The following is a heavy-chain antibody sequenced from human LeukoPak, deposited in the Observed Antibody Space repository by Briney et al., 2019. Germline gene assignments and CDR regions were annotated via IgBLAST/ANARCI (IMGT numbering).Heavy chain of an antibody. CDR2: IIPIFGTA. CDR3: ARVKDCSGGSCYPQHINWFDP. CDR1: GGTSSSYA. D-gene: IGHD2-15*01. Sequence: SVKVSRKASGGTSSSYATSCVPQTPGQGLEWMGGIIPIFGTANYAQKFQGRVTITADESTSTAYMELSSLRSEDTAVYYCARVKDCSGGSCYPQHINWFDPWGQGTLVTVSS. V-gene: IGHV1-69*13. J-gene: IGHJ5*02.